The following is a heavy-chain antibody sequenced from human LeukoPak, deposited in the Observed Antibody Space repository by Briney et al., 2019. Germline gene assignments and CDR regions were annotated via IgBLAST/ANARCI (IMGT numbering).Heavy chain of an antibody. J-gene: IGHJ6*03. V-gene: IGHV3-21*01. CDR2: ITSGSSYI. D-gene: IGHD1-26*01. CDR3: ARDPYSGNYGAYYYYYMDV. CDR1: GFSFSTYN. Sequence: GGSLRLSCAASGFSFSTYNMNWLRQAPGQRLEWVSSITSGSSYIYYADSVKGRFTFSRDNAKSSLYLQMDSLRAEDTAVYYCARDPYSGNYGAYYYYYMDVWGKGTTVTISS.